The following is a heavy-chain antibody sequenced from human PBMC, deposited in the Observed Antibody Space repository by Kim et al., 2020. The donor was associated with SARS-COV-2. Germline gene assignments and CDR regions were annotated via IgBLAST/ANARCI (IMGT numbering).Heavy chain of an antibody. V-gene: IGHV4-59*01. CDR3: SLGYYDSSGGWVDY. CDR1: GGSISSYY. J-gene: IGHJ4*02. Sequence: SETLSLTCTVSGGSISSYYWSWIRQPPGKGLEWIGYIYYSGSTNYNPSLKSRVTISVDTSKNQFSLKLSSVTAADTAVYYCSLGYYDSSGGWVDYWGQGTLVTVSS. CDR2: IYYSGST. D-gene: IGHD3-22*01.